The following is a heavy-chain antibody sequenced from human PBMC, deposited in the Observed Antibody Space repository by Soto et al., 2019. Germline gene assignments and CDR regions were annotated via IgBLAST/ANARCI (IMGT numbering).Heavy chain of an antibody. D-gene: IGHD6-13*01. CDR1: GFTFSSYG. Sequence: GGSLRLSCAASGFTFSSYGMHWVRQAPGKGLEWVAVISYDGSNKYYADSVKGRFTISRDNSKNTLYLQMNSLRAEDTAVYYCAKDLEIAAPEGGIYGMDVWGQGTTVTVSS. J-gene: IGHJ6*02. V-gene: IGHV3-30*18. CDR2: ISYDGSNK. CDR3: AKDLEIAAPEGGIYGMDV.